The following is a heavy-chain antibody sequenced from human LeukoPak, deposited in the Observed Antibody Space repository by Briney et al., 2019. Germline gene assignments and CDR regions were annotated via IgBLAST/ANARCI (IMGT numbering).Heavy chain of an antibody. V-gene: IGHV4-34*01. CDR2: INHSGST. J-gene: IGHJ4*02. Sequence: SETLSLTCTVDGGSFSGYYWSWIRQPPGKGLEWIGEINHSGSTNYNPSLKSRVTIPVDTSKNQFSLKLSSVTAADTAVYYCARGRVGYRYGLGGRYFDYWGQGTLVTVSS. D-gene: IGHD5-18*01. CDR1: GGSFSGYY. CDR3: ARGRVGYRYGLGGRYFDY.